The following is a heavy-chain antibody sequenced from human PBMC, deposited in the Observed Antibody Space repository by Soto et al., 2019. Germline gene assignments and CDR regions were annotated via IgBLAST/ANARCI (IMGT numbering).Heavy chain of an antibody. D-gene: IGHD3-9*01. CDR2: IYYSGST. J-gene: IGHJ3*01. CDR3: ARSDYDILTGFAFDL. V-gene: IGHV4-61*01. Sequence: QVQLQESGPGLVKPSETLSLTCTVSGGSVTSGSYYWSWIRQPPGKGLEWIGYIYYSGSTNSNPSLESRLTPXXAXSXXQFSLNLSSVTAADTAVYYCARSDYDILTGFAFDLWGQGTMVTVSS. CDR1: GGSVTSGSYY.